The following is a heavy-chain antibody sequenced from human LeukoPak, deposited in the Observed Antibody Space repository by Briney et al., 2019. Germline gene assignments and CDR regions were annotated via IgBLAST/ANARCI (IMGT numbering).Heavy chain of an antibody. J-gene: IGHJ6*02. Sequence: GESLKISCKGSGYSFTSDWIGWVRQPPGKGLEWMGVINPDDSEIKYSPSLQGQVTISADKSISTAYLQWSSLKASDTAMYYCARPAGGNGMDVWGQGTTVTVSS. V-gene: IGHV5-51*01. CDR3: ARPAGGNGMDV. CDR2: INPDDSEI. CDR1: GYSFTSDW. D-gene: IGHD1-26*01.